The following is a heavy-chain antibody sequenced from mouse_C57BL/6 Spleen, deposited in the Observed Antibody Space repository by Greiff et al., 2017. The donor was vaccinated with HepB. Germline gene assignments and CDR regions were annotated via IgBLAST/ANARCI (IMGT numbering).Heavy chain of an antibody. Sequence: QVQLQQSGPELVKPGASVKISCKASGYAFSSSWMNWVKQRPGKGLEWIGRIYPGDGDTNYNGKFKGKATLTADKSSSTAYMQLSSLTSEDSAVYFCSYYDWGYYAMDYWGQGTSVTVSS. CDR1: GYAFSSSW. V-gene: IGHV1-82*01. CDR2: IYPGDGDT. CDR3: SYYDWGYYAMDY. D-gene: IGHD2-4*01. J-gene: IGHJ4*01.